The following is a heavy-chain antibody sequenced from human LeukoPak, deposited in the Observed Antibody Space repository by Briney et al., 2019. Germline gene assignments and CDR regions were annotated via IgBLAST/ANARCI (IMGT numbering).Heavy chain of an antibody. CDR1: GFTFSSYA. CDR2: ISGSGGST. D-gene: IGHD6-19*01. Sequence: GGSLRLSCAASGFTFSSYAMSWVRQAPGKGLEWVSAISGSGGSTYYADSVKGRFTISRDNSKNTLYLQMNSLRAEDTAVYYCAKFPFRRQWPSDSFDIWGQGTMVTVSS. J-gene: IGHJ3*02. V-gene: IGHV3-23*01. CDR3: AKFPFRRQWPSDSFDI.